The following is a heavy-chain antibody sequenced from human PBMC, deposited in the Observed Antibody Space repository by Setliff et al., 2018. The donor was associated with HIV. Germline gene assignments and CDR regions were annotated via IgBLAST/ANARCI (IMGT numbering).Heavy chain of an antibody. CDR2: ISYSGST. D-gene: IGHD1-1*01. CDR3: ARGTTSITFDY. Sequence: LSLTCNVSGSSFSSGIYYWTWIRQQPGKGLEWIGYISYSGSTYYNPSLKSRLTMSIGASKSHFSLNLNSVTAADTAVYYCARGTTSITFDYWSQGTLVTVSS. V-gene: IGHV4-31*03. CDR1: GSSFSSGIYY. J-gene: IGHJ4*02.